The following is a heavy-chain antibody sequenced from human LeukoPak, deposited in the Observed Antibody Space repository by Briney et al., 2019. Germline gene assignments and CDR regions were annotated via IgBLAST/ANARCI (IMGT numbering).Heavy chain of an antibody. CDR2: INRDGSER. V-gene: IGHV3-7*03. CDR1: GFTFSNYW. CDR3: ARRNAMDV. Sequence: PPGGSLRLSCAASGFTFSNYWMTWVRQAPRKGLEWVANINRDGSERYYVDSVKGRFTISRDDAKSSLYLQMNSLRAEDTAVYYCARRNAMDVWGQGTTVIVFS. J-gene: IGHJ6*02.